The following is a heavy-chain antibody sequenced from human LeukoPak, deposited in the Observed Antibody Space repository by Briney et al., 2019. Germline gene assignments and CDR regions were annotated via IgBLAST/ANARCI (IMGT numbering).Heavy chain of an antibody. CDR3: AKDTSIAVAGTALDY. Sequence: PGRSLRLSCAASGFTFDDYAIHWVRQAPGKGLEWVSGISWNSGSIGYADSVKGRFTISRDNAKNSLYLQMNSLRAEDTALYYCAKDTSIAVAGTALDYWGQGTLVTVSS. CDR1: GFTFDDYA. V-gene: IGHV3-9*01. CDR2: ISWNSGSI. J-gene: IGHJ4*02. D-gene: IGHD6-19*01.